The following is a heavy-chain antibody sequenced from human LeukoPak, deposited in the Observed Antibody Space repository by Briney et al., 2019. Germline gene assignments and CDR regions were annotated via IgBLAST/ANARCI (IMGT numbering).Heavy chain of an antibody. Sequence: PGGSLRLYCAASGFTFSSYSMIWVRQAPGKGLVWVSHITASGTAMFYADSVKGRFNISGDNAKNSLYLQMNSLRDEDTAVYYCASSGSYRFDYWGQGTLVTVSS. D-gene: IGHD1-26*01. CDR2: ITASGTAM. J-gene: IGHJ4*02. V-gene: IGHV3-48*02. CDR3: ASSGSYRFDY. CDR1: GFTFSSYS.